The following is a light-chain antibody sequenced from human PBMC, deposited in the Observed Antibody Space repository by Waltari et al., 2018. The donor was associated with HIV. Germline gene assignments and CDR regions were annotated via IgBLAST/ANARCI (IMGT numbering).Light chain of an antibody. Sequence: IQLTQSPSSLSASVGDRVTMTCRASRGIRSSLAWYQQKPGKAPNLLIYHASNLEDVVPSRFSGSGSGTDFTLTISSLQPEDFATYYCQQFNSYPPLTFGGGTKVEIK. J-gene: IGKJ4*01. CDR3: QQFNSYPPLT. CDR1: RGIRSS. CDR2: HAS. V-gene: IGKV1-13*02.